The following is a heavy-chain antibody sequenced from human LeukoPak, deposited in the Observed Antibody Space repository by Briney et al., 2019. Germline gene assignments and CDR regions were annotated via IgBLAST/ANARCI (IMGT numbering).Heavy chain of an antibody. V-gene: IGHV3-73*01. Sequence: PGGSLRLSRAASGFIFSDSTMHWVRQASGKGLEWVGRIRSKANSYATTYAASVRGRFTISRNDSKNTAYLQMNSLKTEDTAVYYCTRHVVGATREDYWGQGTLVTVSS. J-gene: IGHJ4*02. D-gene: IGHD1-26*01. CDR1: GFIFSDST. CDR2: IRSKANSYAT. CDR3: TRHVVGATREDY.